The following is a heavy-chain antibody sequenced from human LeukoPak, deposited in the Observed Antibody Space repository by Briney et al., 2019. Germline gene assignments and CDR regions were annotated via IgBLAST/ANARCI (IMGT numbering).Heavy chain of an antibody. CDR2: ISPDSGGT. D-gene: IGHD3-10*01. CDR1: GYTFIDYY. CDR3: ARGVGSGWYFDL. Sequence: ASVKVSCKASGYTFIDYYIHWVRQAPGQGLEFLGWISPDSGGTNYPQKFQGRVTLTRDTSISTAYMELSRLRSDDTAVYYCARGVGSGWYFDLWGRGTLVTVSS. J-gene: IGHJ2*01. V-gene: IGHV1-2*02.